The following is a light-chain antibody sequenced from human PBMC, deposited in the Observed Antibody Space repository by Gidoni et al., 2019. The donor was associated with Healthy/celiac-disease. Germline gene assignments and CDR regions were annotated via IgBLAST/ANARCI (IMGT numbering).Light chain of an antibody. Sequence: EIVLTQSPATLSLSPVERATLSCRASQSVSSYLAWYQQKPCQSPRLLIYDASNRATGIPARFSGSGSGTDFTLTISRLEPEDFAVYYCQQRSNWPTFGQXTKLEIK. CDR1: QSVSSY. CDR2: DAS. V-gene: IGKV3-11*01. J-gene: IGKJ2*01. CDR3: QQRSNWPT.